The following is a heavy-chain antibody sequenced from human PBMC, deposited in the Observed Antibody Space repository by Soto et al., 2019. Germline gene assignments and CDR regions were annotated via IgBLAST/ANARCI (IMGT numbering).Heavy chain of an antibody. J-gene: IGHJ6*02. CDR3: ATEEYSYGSLAVYYGMDV. CDR2: IYYSGST. CDR1: GGSVSSGSYY. Sequence: SETLSLTCTVSGGSVSSGSYYWSWIRQPPGKGLEWIGYIYYSGSTNYNPSLKSRVTISVDTSKNQFSLKLSSVTAADTAVYYCATEEYSYGSLAVYYGMDVWGQGTTVTVSS. D-gene: IGHD5-18*01. V-gene: IGHV4-61*01.